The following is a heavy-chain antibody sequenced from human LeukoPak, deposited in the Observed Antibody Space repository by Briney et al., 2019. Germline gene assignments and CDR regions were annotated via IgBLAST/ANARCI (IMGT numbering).Heavy chain of an antibody. CDR2: VFHTGIT. D-gene: IGHD3-9*01. CDR1: GGSITGKNDY. J-gene: IGHJ4*02. Sequence: PSETLSLTCTVSGGSITGKNDYWGWIRQTPGKGLEWIGTVFHTGITHYNPSLKSRISISVDTSKNQFSLNLNSVTAADTALYYCARHGILTDHSVRFWGQEILVTVSA. CDR3: ARHGILTDHSVRF. V-gene: IGHV4-39*01.